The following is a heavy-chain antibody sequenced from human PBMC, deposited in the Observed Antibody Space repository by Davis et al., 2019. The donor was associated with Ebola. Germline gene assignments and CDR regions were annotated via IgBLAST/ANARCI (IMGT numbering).Heavy chain of an antibody. V-gene: IGHV3-48*02. J-gene: IGHJ6*02. CDR1: GFSFSSYS. CDR2: INSGSSII. Sequence: GESLKISCAASGFSFSSYSMNWVRQAPGKGLEWVSYINSGSSIIYYAESVKGRFTISRDNAKNSLYLQMNSLRDEDTAVYYCAPYCTGGVCNYGMDVWGQGTTVTVSS. CDR3: APYCTGGVCNYGMDV. D-gene: IGHD2-8*02.